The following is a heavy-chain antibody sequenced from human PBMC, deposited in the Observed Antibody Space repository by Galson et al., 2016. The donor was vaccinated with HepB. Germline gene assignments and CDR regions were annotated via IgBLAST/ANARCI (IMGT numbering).Heavy chain of an antibody. CDR1: GFTFSNYG. CDR2: ISRSGNSR. Sequence: SLRLSCAASGFTFSNYGMTWVRQAPGKGLEVVSSISRSGNSRDYADPVEGRFTISRDNSKNTLSLQMNSLTADDTAIYYCVQGSTAPAVWGKGTTVTVSS. V-gene: IGHV3-23*01. J-gene: IGHJ6*04. CDR3: VQGSTAPAV. D-gene: IGHD1-26*01.